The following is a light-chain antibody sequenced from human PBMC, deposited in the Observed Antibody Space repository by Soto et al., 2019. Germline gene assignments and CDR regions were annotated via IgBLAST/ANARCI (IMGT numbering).Light chain of an antibody. CDR1: QSVSSSY. Sequence: EIVLTQSPGTLSLCPGERATLSCRASQSVSSSYLAWYQQKPGQAPRLLIYGASSRATGIPDRFSGSGHGTDFTLTISRLEPEDFAVYYCQQFGSSPLFTFGPGTKVDVK. CDR2: GAS. V-gene: IGKV3-20*01. CDR3: QQFGSSPLFT. J-gene: IGKJ3*01.